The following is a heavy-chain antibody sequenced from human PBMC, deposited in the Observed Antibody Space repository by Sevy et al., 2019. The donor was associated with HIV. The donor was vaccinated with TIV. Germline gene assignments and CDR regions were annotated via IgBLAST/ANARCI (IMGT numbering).Heavy chain of an antibody. Sequence: GGSLRLSCAASGFTFSSYAMSWVRQAPGKGLEWVSAISGSGGSTYYADSVKGRFTISRDNSKNTLYLQMNSLRAEDTAIYYCAKDLLWFGELLYWGQGTLVTVSS. J-gene: IGHJ4*02. V-gene: IGHV3-23*01. CDR2: ISGSGGST. CDR3: AKDLLWFGELLY. D-gene: IGHD3-10*01. CDR1: GFTFSSYA.